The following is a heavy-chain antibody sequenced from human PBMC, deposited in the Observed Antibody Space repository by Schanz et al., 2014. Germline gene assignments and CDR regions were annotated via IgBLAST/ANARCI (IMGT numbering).Heavy chain of an antibody. D-gene: IGHD2-2*01. CDR3: ARQGIGYQHGRYYYYMDV. V-gene: IGHV1-69*02. CDR2: IIPVLAIA. CDR1: GGTFSSYT. J-gene: IGHJ6*03. Sequence: QVQLVQSGAEVKKPGSSVKVSCTASGGTFSSYTISWIRQAPGQGLEWMGRIIPVLAIADYAQKFQGRVTITADKSTSTASMELSSLRSEDTAVYYCARQGIGYQHGRYYYYMDVWGRGITVTVSS.